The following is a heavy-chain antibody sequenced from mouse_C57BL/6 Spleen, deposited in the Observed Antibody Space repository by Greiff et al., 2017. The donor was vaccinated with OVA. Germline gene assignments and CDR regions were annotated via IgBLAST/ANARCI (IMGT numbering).Heavy chain of an antibody. J-gene: IGHJ1*03. CDR3: AREATVVAKYFDV. CDR2: IYPRDGST. CDR1: GYTFTSYD. Sequence: QVQLQQSGPELVKPGASVKLSCKASGYTFTSYDINWVKQRPGQGLEWIGWIYPRDGSTKYNEKFKGKATLTVDTSSSTAYMELHSLTSDDSAVYFSAREATVVAKYFDVWGTGTTVTVSS. D-gene: IGHD1-1*01. V-gene: IGHV1-85*01.